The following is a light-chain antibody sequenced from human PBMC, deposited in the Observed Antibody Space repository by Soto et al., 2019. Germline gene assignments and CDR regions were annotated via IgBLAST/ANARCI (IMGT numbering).Light chain of an antibody. Sequence: EIVLTQSPASLSLSPGERATLSCRASQSVDSYLVWYQQKPGQAPRLLIFGASSRATGIPARFSGSGSGTDFTLTISSLEPEDFAVYYCQQRSSWPITFGQGTRLEIK. CDR3: QQRSSWPIT. CDR2: GAS. CDR1: QSVDSY. V-gene: IGKV3-11*01. J-gene: IGKJ5*01.